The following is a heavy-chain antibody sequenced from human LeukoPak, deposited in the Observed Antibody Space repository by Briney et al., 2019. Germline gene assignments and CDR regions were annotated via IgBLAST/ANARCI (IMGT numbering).Heavy chain of an antibody. J-gene: IGHJ5*02. Sequence: GQSLKISCKGSAYSFTSSWIVWVRQMPGKSLGWMAIIYPGDSDTRYSPSFQDQVTISAHKSISTAYLQWSSLKASDTAIYFFQAENGIRDFDWSRGFDPWGQGTLVTVSS. CDR2: IYPGDSDT. CDR3: QAENGIRDFDWSRGFDP. CDR1: AYSFTSSW. V-gene: IGHV5-51*01. D-gene: IGHD3-9*01.